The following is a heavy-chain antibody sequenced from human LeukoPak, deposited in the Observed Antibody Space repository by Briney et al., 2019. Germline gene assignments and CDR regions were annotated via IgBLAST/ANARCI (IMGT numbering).Heavy chain of an antibody. CDR3: ATHFYYYGSGSYYAFDP. Sequence: ASVKVSCKTSGYIFTSYGISWVRQAPGQGLEWIGGISAYNGNTNYARKFQGRVTMTTDTSTSTAYMELRSLRFGDTAVYYCATHFYYYGSGSYYAFDPWGQGTLVTVSS. J-gene: IGHJ5*02. CDR2: ISAYNGNT. V-gene: IGHV1-18*01. CDR1: GYIFTSYG. D-gene: IGHD3-10*01.